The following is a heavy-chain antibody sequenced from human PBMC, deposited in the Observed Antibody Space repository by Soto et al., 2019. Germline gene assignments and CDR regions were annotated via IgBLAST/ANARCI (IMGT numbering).Heavy chain of an antibody. CDR2: ISGSGGST. D-gene: IGHD3-9*01. J-gene: IGHJ3*02. CDR3: AKDRETYYDILTGYPDAFDI. V-gene: IGHV3-23*01. Sequence: SCKASGGTFSSYAMSWVRQAPGKGLEWVSAISGSGGSTYYADSVKGRFTISRDNSKNTLYLQMNSLRAEDTAVYYCAKDRETYYDILTGYPDAFDIWGRGTMVTVSS. CDR1: GGTFSSYA.